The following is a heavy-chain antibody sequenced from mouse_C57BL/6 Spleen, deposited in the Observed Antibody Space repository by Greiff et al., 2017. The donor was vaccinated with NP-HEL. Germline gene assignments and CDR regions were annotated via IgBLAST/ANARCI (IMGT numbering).Heavy chain of an antibody. CDR2: INPSTGGT. CDR3: ASRSDGYQCYYAMDY. V-gene: IGHV1-42*01. J-gene: IGHJ4*01. D-gene: IGHD2-3*01. CDR1: GYSFTGYY. Sequence: EVQLQQSGPELVKPGASVKISCKASGYSFTGYYMNWVKQSPEKSLEWIGEINPSTGGTTYNQKFKAKATLTVDKSSSTAYMQLKSVTSEDSSVYYCASRSDGYQCYYAMDYWGQGTSVTVSS.